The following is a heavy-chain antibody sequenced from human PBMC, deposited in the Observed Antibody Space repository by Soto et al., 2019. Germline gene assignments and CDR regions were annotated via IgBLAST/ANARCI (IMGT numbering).Heavy chain of an antibody. Sequence: SEMLCDTCTVAGGSIISYYGSWIRQPPGKGLEWIGYIYYSGSTNYNPSLKSRVTISVDTSKNQFSLKLSSVTAADTAVYYCARVWGGAFDFWGQGTMVTVSS. CDR1: GGSIISYY. CDR3: ARVWGGAFDF. CDR2: IYYSGST. D-gene: IGHD3-10*01. V-gene: IGHV4-59*01. J-gene: IGHJ3*01.